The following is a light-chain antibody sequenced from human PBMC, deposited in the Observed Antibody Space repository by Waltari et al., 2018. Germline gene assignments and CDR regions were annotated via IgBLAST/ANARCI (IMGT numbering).Light chain of an antibody. V-gene: IGKV3-20*01. CDR2: GAS. CDR1: QSVGRY. J-gene: IGKJ1*01. CDR3: QKYEALPAK. Sequence: EIVLTQSPGTLSLSPGERATLSCRASQSVGRYLAWYQQKPGQAPRLLIYGASTRATGIPDRFSGSGSGTDFSLIISRLEPEDFAVYVCQKYEALPAKFGQGTKVEIK.